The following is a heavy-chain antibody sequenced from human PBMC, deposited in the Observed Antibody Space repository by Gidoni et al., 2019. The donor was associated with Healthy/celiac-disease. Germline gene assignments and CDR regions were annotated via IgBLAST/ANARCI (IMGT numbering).Heavy chain of an antibody. J-gene: IGHJ1*01. V-gene: IGHV3-15*01. D-gene: IGHD3-22*01. CDR2: IKSKTDGGTT. CDR1: GFTFSNDW. CDR3: NTDPYYYDSSGYYFAEYFQH. Sequence: EVQLVESGGGLVKPGGSLRLSCAASGFTFSNDWMSWVRQAPGKGLEWVCRIKSKTDGGTTDYAAPVKGRLNISRDDSKNTLYLQMNSLKTEDTAVYYCNTDPYYYDSSGYYFAEYFQHWGQGTLVTVSS.